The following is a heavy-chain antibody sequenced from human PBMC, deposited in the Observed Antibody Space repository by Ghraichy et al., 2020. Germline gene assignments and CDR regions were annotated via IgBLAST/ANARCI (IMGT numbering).Heavy chain of an antibody. CDR1: GFTFSSYG. Sequence: GGSLRLSCAASGFTFSSYGMHWVRQAPGKGLEWVAVIWYDGSNKYYVDSVKGRFTISRDNSKNTLYLQMNSLRAEDTAVYYCARDGTEIWSGYLDGGNWFDPWVQGTLVTVSS. D-gene: IGHD3-3*01. CDR2: IWYDGSNK. V-gene: IGHV3-33*01. J-gene: IGHJ5*02. CDR3: ARDGTEIWSGYLDGGNWFDP.